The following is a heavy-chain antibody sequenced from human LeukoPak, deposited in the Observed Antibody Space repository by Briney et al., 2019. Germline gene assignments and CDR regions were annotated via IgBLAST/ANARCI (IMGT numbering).Heavy chain of an antibody. J-gene: IGHJ4*02. D-gene: IGHD6-19*01. Sequence: SETLSLTCTVSGGSISSSIYYWGWIRQPPGKGLEWIGSIYYSGSTYYNPSLKSRVTISVDTSKNQFSLNLSSVTAADTAVYYCARRPLSLSTYSSGRGDYWGQGTLVTVSS. CDR3: ARRPLSLSTYSSGRGDY. CDR2: IYYSGST. CDR1: GGSISSSIYY. V-gene: IGHV4-39*01.